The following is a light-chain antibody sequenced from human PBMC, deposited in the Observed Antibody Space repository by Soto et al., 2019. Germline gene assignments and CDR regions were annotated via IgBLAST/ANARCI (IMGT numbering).Light chain of an antibody. CDR1: QIITGW. V-gene: IGKV1-5*03. J-gene: IGKJ1*01. CDR3: QQYNHYST. Sequence: DIQMTQSPSTLSASVGDRVTITCRASQIITGWLAWYQQKPGKAPKLLIYKASSLESGVPSRFSGSGSGTEVTLTISSLQPDDFATYYCQQYNHYSTFGQGTKVEVK. CDR2: KAS.